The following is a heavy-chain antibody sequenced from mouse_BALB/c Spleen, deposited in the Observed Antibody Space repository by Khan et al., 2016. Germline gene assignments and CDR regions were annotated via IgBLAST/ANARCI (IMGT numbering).Heavy chain of an antibody. J-gene: IGHJ2*01. V-gene: IGHV3-1*02. CDR3: TRGDYYGSGY. CDR1: GYSISSGYS. CDR2: IHYSGST. Sequence: EVQLQESGPDLVKPSQSLSLTCTVTGYSISSGYSWHWIRQFPGNKLEWMAYIHYSGSTNYNPSLKSRISITRVTSNNQFFLQLISVTTEDTATYYCTRGDYYGSGYWGQGTTLTVSS. D-gene: IGHD1-1*01.